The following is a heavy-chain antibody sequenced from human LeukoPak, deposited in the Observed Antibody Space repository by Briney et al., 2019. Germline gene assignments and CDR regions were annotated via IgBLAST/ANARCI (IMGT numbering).Heavy chain of an antibody. CDR2: MSPNSGDT. CDR1: GYTFTSHV. Sequence: ASVTVSCKAAGYTFTSHVIDWVRQATGQWLEWMGWMSPNSGDTGYAQKFQGRVTMTSDSSISTAYMELSSLRSEDTAIYYCVRTPPNWGFDYWGQGTLVTVSS. V-gene: IGHV1-8*01. CDR3: VRTPPNWGFDY. J-gene: IGHJ4*02. D-gene: IGHD7-27*01.